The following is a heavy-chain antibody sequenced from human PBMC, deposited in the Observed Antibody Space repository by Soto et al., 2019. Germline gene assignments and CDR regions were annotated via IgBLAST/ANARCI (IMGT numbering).Heavy chain of an antibody. CDR2: ISSSSSYI. D-gene: IGHD6-13*01. J-gene: IGHJ6*03. Sequence: GGSLRLSCAASGFPFRSYSMNWVRQAPGKGLEWVSSISSSSSYIYYADSVKGRFTISRDNAKNSLYLQMNSLRAEDTAVYYCARGEEAAAVWLRAYYYYYMDVWGKGTTVTVSS. CDR1: GFPFRSYS. CDR3: ARGEEAAAVWLRAYYYYYMDV. V-gene: IGHV3-21*01.